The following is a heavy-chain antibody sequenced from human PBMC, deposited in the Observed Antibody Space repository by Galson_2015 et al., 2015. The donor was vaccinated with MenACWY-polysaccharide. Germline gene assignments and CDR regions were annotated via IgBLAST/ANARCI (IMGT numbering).Heavy chain of an antibody. CDR2: IKKDGTEK. CDR3: ARSGRMEV. CDR1: GFTFSSYW. V-gene: IGHV3-7*01. J-gene: IGHJ6*02. Sequence: SLILACAASGFTFSSYWMTWVRQAPGTGLEWVANIKKDGTEKYYADSVTGRFTISRDHAKNSLDLPMDSLRAEDTATYYCARSGRMEVWGQGTTVTVSS. D-gene: IGHD1-26*01.